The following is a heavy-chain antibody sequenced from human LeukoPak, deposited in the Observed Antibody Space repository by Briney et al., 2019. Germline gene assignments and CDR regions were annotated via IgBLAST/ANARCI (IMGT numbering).Heavy chain of an antibody. Sequence: GGSLRLSCAASGFTFSSYVMCWVRQAPGKGLEWVSAITSSGDSTYYADSVKGRFTISRDNSKNTLYLQMSSLRAEDTALYYCAKPYSGTILTGWFDPWGQGTLVTVSS. CDR1: GFTFSSYV. D-gene: IGHD3-9*01. V-gene: IGHV3-23*01. CDR2: ITSSGDST. CDR3: AKPYSGTILTGWFDP. J-gene: IGHJ5*02.